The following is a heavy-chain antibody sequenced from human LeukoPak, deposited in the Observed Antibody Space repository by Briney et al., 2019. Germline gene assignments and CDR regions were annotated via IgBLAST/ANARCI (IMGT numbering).Heavy chain of an antibody. Sequence: GGSLRLSCAASGFTFSSYAMSWVRQAPGKGLEWVSAISGSGGSTYYADSVKGRFTISRDNSKNTLYLQMNSLRAEDTAVYYCTAPSFDYYYYGMDVWGQGTTVTVSS. CDR2: ISGSGGST. J-gene: IGHJ6*02. V-gene: IGHV3-23*01. CDR3: TAPSFDYYYYGMDV. CDR1: GFTFSSYA. D-gene: IGHD3-3*01.